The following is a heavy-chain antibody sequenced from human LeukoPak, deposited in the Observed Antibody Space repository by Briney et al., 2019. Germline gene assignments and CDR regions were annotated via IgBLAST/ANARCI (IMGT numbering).Heavy chain of an antibody. D-gene: IGHD1-26*01. CDR2: INHSGST. V-gene: IGHV4-34*10. J-gene: IGHJ3*02. Sequence: SETLSLTCAVYGGSFSGFYWSWIRQPPEKGLEWIGEINHSGSTKYNPSLKSRVTMSIDTSRNQFSLKLSSVTAADTAMYYCAREDSGISDNAFDIWGQGTMVTISS. CDR1: GGSFSGFY. CDR3: AREDSGISDNAFDI.